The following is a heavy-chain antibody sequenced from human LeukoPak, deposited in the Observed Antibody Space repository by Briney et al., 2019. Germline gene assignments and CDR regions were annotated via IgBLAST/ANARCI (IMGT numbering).Heavy chain of an antibody. CDR2: IYNDGRT. D-gene: IGHD2/OR15-2a*01. CDR3: ARTESYNSAAYNPT. CDR1: GFTVSHNY. V-gene: IGHV3-66*01. Sequence: GGSLRLSCAASGFTVSHNYMSWVRQAPGKGMEWVSNIYNDGRTYYRDSVKGRFTISRDDSENTLYLQMNNLRAEDTAVYYCARTESYNSAAYNPTWGQGTLVTVSS. J-gene: IGHJ5*02.